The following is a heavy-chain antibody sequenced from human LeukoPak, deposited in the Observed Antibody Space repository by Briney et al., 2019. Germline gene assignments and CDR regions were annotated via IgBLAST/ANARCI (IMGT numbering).Heavy chain of an antibody. CDR1: GFTFSSHS. CDR2: ISSSSSTI. J-gene: IGHJ3*02. V-gene: IGHV3-48*01. D-gene: IGHD5-12*01. CDR3: ARDSGYDVAFDI. Sequence: SGGSLRLSCAASGFTFSSHSMNLVRQAPGKGLEWVSYISSSSSTIYYADSVKGRFTISRDNAKNSLYLRMNSLRAEDTAVYYCARDSGYDVAFDIWGQGTMVTVSS.